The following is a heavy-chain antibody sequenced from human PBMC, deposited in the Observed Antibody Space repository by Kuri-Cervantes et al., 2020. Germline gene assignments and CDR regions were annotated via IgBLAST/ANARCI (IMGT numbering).Heavy chain of an antibody. J-gene: IGHJ4*02. CDR1: GGTFSNYV. CDR3: ARGGRDGYNSFDY. CDR2: IYPGDSDT. D-gene: IGHD5-24*01. V-gene: IGHV5-51*01. Sequence: KVSCKASGGTFSNYVISWVRQAPGQGLEWMGIIYPGDSDTRYSPSFQGQVTISADKSISTAYLQWSSLKASDTAMYYCARGGRDGYNSFDYWGQGTLVTVSS.